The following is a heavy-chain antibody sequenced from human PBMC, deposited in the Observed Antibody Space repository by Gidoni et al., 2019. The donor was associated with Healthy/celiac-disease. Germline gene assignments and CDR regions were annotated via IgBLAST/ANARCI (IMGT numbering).Heavy chain of an antibody. CDR2: IKQDGSEK. Sequence: EVQLVASGGGLVQPGGSLRLSCAAYGFTFSSYGMSWVRQAPGKGLEWVANIKQDGSEKYYVDSVKGRFTISRDNAKNSLYLQMNSLRAEDTAVYYCARDPGGFGEFLWGTFDYWGQGTLVTVSS. J-gene: IGHJ4*02. CDR1: GFTFSSYG. V-gene: IGHV3-7*03. D-gene: IGHD3-10*01. CDR3: ARDPGGFGEFLWGTFDY.